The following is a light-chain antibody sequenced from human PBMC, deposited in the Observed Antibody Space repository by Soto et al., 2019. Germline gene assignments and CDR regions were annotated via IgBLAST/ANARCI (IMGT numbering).Light chain of an antibody. J-gene: IGKJ1*01. Sequence: VLTQSPGTLSLSPGERATLSCWASQSVRRDYLAWYQQKPGQAHRLLIYVASTRATGIPARFSGSGSGTELTLSIGSLQSEDFEVYYCQQYKNWPPTFGQGTKVDIK. CDR2: VAS. V-gene: IGKV3-15*01. CDR3: QQYKNWPPT. CDR1: QSVRRDY.